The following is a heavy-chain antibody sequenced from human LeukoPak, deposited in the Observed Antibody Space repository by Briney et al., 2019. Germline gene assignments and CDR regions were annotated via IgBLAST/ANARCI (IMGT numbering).Heavy chain of an antibody. CDR3: ARGHYGDYVEAAFDY. D-gene: IGHD4-17*01. Sequence: SQTLSLTCTVSGGTISSGGYYWSWIRQHPGKGLEWIGYIYYSGSTYYNPSLKSRVTISVDTSKNQFSLKLSSVTAADTAVYYCARGHYGDYVEAAFDYWGQGTLVTVSS. CDR1: GGTISSGGYY. V-gene: IGHV4-31*03. CDR2: IYYSGST. J-gene: IGHJ4*02.